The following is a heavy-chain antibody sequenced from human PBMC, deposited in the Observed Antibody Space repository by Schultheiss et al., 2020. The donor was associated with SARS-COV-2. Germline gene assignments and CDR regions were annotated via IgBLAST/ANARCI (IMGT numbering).Heavy chain of an antibody. D-gene: IGHD3-10*01. CDR1: GGSISSYY. Sequence: GSLRLSCTVSGGSISSYYWSWVRQPPGKGLEWIGSIYYSGSTNYNPSLKSRVTISVDTSKNQFSLKLSSVTAADTAVYYCARDSISRRYYYGSGSYSRGNYFDYWGQGTLVTVSS. CDR3: ARDSISRRYYYGSGSYSRGNYFDY. CDR2: IYYSGST. J-gene: IGHJ4*02. V-gene: IGHV4-59*12.